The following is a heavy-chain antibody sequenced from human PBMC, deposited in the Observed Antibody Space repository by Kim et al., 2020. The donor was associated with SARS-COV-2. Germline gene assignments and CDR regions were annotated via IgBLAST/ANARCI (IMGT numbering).Heavy chain of an antibody. CDR1: GFTFSGST. CDR2: IRSIPNNYAT. CDR3: TRVNPIAGGWYDAFDI. Sequence: GGSLRLSCAASGFTFSGSTMHWVRQASGKGLEWVGRIRSIPNNYATAYAASVKGRFTISRDDSKNTAYLQMSSLKTEDTAVYYCTRVNPIAGGWYDAFDIWGQGTMVTVSS. D-gene: IGHD6-19*01. J-gene: IGHJ3*02. V-gene: IGHV3-73*01.